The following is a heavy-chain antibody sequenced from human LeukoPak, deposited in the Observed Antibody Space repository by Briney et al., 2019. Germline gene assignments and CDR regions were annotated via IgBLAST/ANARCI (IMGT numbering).Heavy chain of an antibody. CDR3: ARDRGRCGDPDYYYGMDV. V-gene: IGHV4-59*01. D-gene: IGHD4-17*01. J-gene: IGHJ6*02. Sequence: SETLSLTCTVSGGSISSYYWSWIRQPPGKGLEWIGYIYYSGSTNYNPSLKSRVTISVDTSKNQFSLKLSSVTAADTAVYYCARDRGRCGDPDYYYGMDVWGQGTTVTVSS. CDR2: IYYSGST. CDR1: GGSISSYY.